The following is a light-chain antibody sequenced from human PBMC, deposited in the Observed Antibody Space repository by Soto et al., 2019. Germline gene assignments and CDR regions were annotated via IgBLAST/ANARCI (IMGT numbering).Light chain of an antibody. CDR2: LGS. J-gene: IGKJ3*01. CDR3: MQALQTPFT. CDR1: QSLLHSNGFNY. Sequence: IVMTQSPISLPVTPGEPASISCRSSQSLLHSNGFNYLDWYLQKPGQSPQLLIYLGSNRASGVPGRFSGSGSGTDFTLKISRVEAEDVRVYYCMQALQTPFTFGPGTKVDIE. V-gene: IGKV2-28*01.